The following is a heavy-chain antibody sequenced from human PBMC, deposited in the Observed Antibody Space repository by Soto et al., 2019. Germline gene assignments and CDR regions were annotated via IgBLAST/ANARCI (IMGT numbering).Heavy chain of an antibody. CDR2: INPSGGST. CDR3: AKHSSGYDWGFDY. J-gene: IGHJ4*02. V-gene: IGHV1-46*01. Sequence: EASVKVSCKASGYTFTSYYMHWVRQAPGQGLEWMGIINPSGGSTSYAQKFQGRVTMTRDTSTSTVYMELSSLRAEDTAVYYCAKHSSGYDWGFDYWGQGTLVTVSS. CDR1: GYTFTSYY. D-gene: IGHD5-12*01.